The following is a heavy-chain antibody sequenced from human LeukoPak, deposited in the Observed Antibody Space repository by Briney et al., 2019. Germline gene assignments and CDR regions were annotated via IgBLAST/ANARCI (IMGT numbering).Heavy chain of an antibody. D-gene: IGHD2-2*01. J-gene: IGHJ5*02. CDR3: ARDSYCSSTSCSNWFDP. CDR1: GFTFRRYA. V-gene: IGHV3-23*01. CDR2: ISENGGRT. Sequence: GGSLRLSCAASGFTFRRYAMNWVRQAPGKGLEWISVISENGGRTYYADSVKGRFTISRDNSKNTLYLQMNSLRAEDTAVYYCARDSYCSSTSCSNWFDPWGQGTLVTVSS.